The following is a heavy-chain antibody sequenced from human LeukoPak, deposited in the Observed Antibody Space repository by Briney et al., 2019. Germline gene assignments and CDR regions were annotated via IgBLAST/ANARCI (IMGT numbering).Heavy chain of an antibody. CDR2: INPNSGGT. CDR3: ASSSGWYYFDY. J-gene: IGHJ4*02. Sequence: GASVKVSCKSSVYTFTGYYMHWVRQAPGQGLAWMGWINPNSGGTNYAQKFQGRVTMTRDTSISTAYMELSRLRSDDTAVYYCASSSGWYYFDYWVQGTLVTVSS. V-gene: IGHV1-2*02. CDR1: VYTFTGYY. D-gene: IGHD6-19*01.